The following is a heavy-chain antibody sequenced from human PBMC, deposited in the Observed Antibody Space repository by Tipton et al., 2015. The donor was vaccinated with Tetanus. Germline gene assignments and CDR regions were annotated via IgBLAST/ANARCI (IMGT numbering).Heavy chain of an antibody. D-gene: IGHD2-15*01. Sequence: TLSLTCTVSGGSISSYYWSWIRQPPGKGLEWIGNIYYSGSTNYNPSLKSRVTISVDTSKNQFSLKLSSVTAADTAVYYCARQGGQSPEYWGQGTLVTVSS. J-gene: IGHJ4*02. CDR3: ARQGGQSPEY. CDR1: GGSISSYY. CDR2: IYYSGST. V-gene: IGHV4-59*08.